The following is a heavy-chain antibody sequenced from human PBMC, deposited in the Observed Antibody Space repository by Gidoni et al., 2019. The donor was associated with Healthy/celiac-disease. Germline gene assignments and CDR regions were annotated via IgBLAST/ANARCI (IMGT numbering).Heavy chain of an antibody. V-gene: IGHV1-69*01. Sequence: QVQLLQSGAEVKKPASSAKVSCTASGGTFSSYAISWVRQAPGQGLEWMGGSVPIFGTGNNAQKFQGRVTITADESTSTAYMELSSLRSEDTAVYYCARGGEDIVVVPAALGASFDYWGQGTLVTVSS. J-gene: IGHJ4*02. D-gene: IGHD2-2*01. CDR2: SVPIFGTG. CDR3: ARGGEDIVVVPAALGASFDY. CDR1: GGTFSSYA.